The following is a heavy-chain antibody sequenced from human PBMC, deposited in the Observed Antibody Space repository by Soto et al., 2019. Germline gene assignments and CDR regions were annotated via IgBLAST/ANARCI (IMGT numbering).Heavy chain of an antibody. CDR3: ARDLEGYYADV. CDR1: GFTFGDFD. D-gene: IGHD3-22*01. V-gene: IGHV3-11*06. CDR2: INSRSTYT. J-gene: IGHJ4*02. Sequence: QVHLVESGGGLVKPGGSLRLSCVASGFTFGDFDMSWMRQAPGKGLELISHINSRSTYTNYADSVKGRFTVSRDNAKNSLSLQMNSLRVEDTAVYYCARDLEGYYADVWGPGTLVSVTP.